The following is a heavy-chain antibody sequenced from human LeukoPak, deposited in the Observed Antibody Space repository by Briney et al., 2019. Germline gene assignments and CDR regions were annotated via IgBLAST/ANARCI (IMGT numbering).Heavy chain of an antibody. Sequence: ETLSLTCTVSGGSISSSSYYWGWIRQPPGKGLEWIGSIYYSGSTYYNPSLKSRVTISVDTSKNQFSLKLSSVTAADTAVYYCARDVRDSSGYYYWFDPWGQGTLVTVSS. CDR3: ARDVRDSSGYYYWFDP. D-gene: IGHD3-22*01. CDR1: GGSISSSSYY. V-gene: IGHV4-39*07. J-gene: IGHJ5*02. CDR2: IYYSGST.